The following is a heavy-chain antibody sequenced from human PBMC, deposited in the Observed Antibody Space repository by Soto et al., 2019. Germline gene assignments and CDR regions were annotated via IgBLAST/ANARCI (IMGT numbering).Heavy chain of an antibody. CDR2: ISTSNGDT. Sequence: GASVKVSCKASGYTFTTYGISWVRQAPGQGLEWMAWISTSNGDTHYAQKVQDRVSMTTDRFTSTAYMELRSPRSDDTAIYYCARDSAAHGPVFDYWGQGTLVTVSS. CDR1: GYTFTTYG. V-gene: IGHV1-18*04. D-gene: IGHD6-13*01. CDR3: ARDSAAHGPVFDY. J-gene: IGHJ4*02.